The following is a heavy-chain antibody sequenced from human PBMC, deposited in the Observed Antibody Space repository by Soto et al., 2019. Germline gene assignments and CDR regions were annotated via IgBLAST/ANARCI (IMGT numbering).Heavy chain of an antibody. Sequence: PGGSLRLSCVASGFTFSNYAMSWVRQAPGKGLEWVSVICGGGCSTYDADSVKGRFTISRDKSKNTLYLQMNSLRAEDTAVYYCARDSHEYEYHRYLDYWGQGTLVTVSS. CDR2: ICGGGCST. J-gene: IGHJ4*02. CDR3: ARDSHEYEYHRYLDY. CDR1: GFTFSNYA. V-gene: IGHV3-23*01. D-gene: IGHD3-16*02.